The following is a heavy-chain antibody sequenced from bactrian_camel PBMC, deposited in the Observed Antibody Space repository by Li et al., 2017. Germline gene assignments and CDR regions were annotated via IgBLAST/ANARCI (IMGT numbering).Heavy chain of an antibody. D-gene: IGHD2*01. V-gene: IGHV3S53*01. Sequence: QVQLVESGGGSAQAGGSLRLSCVASGYTTNMYYMAWFRQAPGKEREGVATLPGNGRPNYAESVQGRFSISKDKAKNTLYLQMDSLKPEDSAMYYCAADQWAFGLGNAYRYWGQGTQVTVS. J-gene: IGHJ4*01. CDR1: GYTTNMYY. CDR2: LPGNGRP. CDR3: AADQWAFGLGNAYRY.